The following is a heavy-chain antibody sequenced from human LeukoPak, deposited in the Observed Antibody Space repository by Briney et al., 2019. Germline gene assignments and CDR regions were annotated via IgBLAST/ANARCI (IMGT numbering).Heavy chain of an antibody. Sequence: PSETLSLTCTVSGGSISSYYWSWIRQPAGKGLEWIGYIYTSGSTNYNPSLKSRVTISVDTSKNQFSLKLSSVTAADTAVYYCARLVSDYDILTGYLSYNWFDPWGQGTLVTVSS. V-gene: IGHV4-4*09. CDR2: IYTSGST. J-gene: IGHJ5*02. CDR3: ARLVSDYDILTGYLSYNWFDP. CDR1: GGSISSYY. D-gene: IGHD3-9*01.